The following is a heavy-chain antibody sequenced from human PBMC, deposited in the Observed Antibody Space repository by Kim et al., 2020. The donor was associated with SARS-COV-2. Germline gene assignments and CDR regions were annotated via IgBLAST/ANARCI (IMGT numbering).Heavy chain of an antibody. CDR1: GGSFSGYY. V-gene: IGHV4-34*01. J-gene: IGHJ6*02. Sequence: SETLSLTCAVYGGSFSGYYWSWIRQPPGKGLEWIGEINHSGSTNYNPSLKSRVTISVDTSKNQFSLKLSSVTAADTAVYYCAREGYSSNYYYGMDVWGQG. D-gene: IGHD5-18*01. CDR3: AREGYSSNYYYGMDV. CDR2: INHSGST.